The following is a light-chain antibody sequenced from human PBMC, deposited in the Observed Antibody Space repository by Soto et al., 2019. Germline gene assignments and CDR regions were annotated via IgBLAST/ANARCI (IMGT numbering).Light chain of an antibody. Sequence: QSVLTQPASVSGSPGQSITISCTGTSSDVGGYNYVSWYQQHPGKAPKLMIYDVSNRPSGVSNRFSGSKSGNTASLTISGLQAEDEAEDYSSIYTSSSTKVGGVTILTV. V-gene: IGLV2-14*01. CDR2: DVS. J-gene: IGLJ2*01. CDR3: SIYTSSSTK. CDR1: SSDVGGYNY.